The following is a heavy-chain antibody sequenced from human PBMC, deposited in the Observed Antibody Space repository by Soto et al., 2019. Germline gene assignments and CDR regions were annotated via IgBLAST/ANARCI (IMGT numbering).Heavy chain of an antibody. J-gene: IGHJ2*01. D-gene: IGHD3-16*01. CDR2: TYYSGST. CDR1: GGSISSGGYY. Sequence: QVQLQESGPGLVKPSQTLSLTCTVSGGSISSGGYYWSWIRQHPGKGLVWIGYTYYSGSTYYNPSLKSRVTISVGTSKNQFSLKLSSVTAADTAVYYGARVPIKRGITRYFDLWGRGTPVTVSS. V-gene: IGHV4-31*03. CDR3: ARVPIKRGITRYFDL.